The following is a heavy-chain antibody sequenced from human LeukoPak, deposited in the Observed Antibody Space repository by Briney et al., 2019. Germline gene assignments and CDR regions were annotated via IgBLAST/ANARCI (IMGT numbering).Heavy chain of an antibody. V-gene: IGHV4-59*01. CDR2: VHYSGTT. CDR1: DGSITNYD. CDR3: ATGYGDFRVEGRYFYS. D-gene: IGHD4-17*01. J-gene: IGHJ4*02. Sequence: SETLSLTCTVSDGSITNYDWSWVRQPPGKGLEFIGHVHYSGTTNYNPSLRSRVTISIDTSKKHFFLKLKSVTAAGTAVYYCATGYGDFRVEGRYFYSWGQGTLATVSS.